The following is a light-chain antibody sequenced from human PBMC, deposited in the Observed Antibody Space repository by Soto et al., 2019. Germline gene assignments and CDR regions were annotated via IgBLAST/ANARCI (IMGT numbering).Light chain of an antibody. CDR3: QQIYSTPLT. Sequence: DIQMTQSPSSLSASVGDRVTITCRASQSISSYLNWYQQKPGKAPKLLIYAASSLQSVVPSRFSGSGSGTDFTLTISSLQPEDFATYYCQQIYSTPLTLGGGTKVEIK. CDR1: QSISSY. J-gene: IGKJ4*01. CDR2: AAS. V-gene: IGKV1-39*01.